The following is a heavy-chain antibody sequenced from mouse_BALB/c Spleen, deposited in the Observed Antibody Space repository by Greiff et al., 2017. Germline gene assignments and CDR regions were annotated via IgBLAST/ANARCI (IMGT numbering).Heavy chain of an antibody. CDR2: IDPENGDT. Sequence: VQLQQSGAELVRSGASVKLSCTASGFNIKDYYMHWVKQRPEQGLEWIGWIDPENGDTEYAPKFQGKATMTADTSSNTAYLQLSSLTSEDTAVYYCNHYRYDHYAMDYWGQGTSVTVSS. CDR3: NHYRYDHYAMDY. V-gene: IGHV14-4*02. CDR1: GFNIKDYY. D-gene: IGHD2-14*01. J-gene: IGHJ4*01.